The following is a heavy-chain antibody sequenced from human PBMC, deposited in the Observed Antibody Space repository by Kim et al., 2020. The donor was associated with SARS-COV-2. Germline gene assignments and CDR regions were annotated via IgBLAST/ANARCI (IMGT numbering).Heavy chain of an antibody. D-gene: IGHD3-9*01. V-gene: IGHV3-13*05. Sequence: GGSLRLSCAASGFTFSSYDMHWVRQATGKGLEWVSAIGTASDPYYPGSVKGRFTISRENAKNSLYLQMNSLRAGDTAVYYAKSPLLRYFAWLLLHHSWFDPWGQGTLVTVSS. CDR2: IGTASDP. CDR1: GFTFSSYD. J-gene: IGHJ5*02. CDR3: KSPLLRYFAWLLLHHSWFDP.